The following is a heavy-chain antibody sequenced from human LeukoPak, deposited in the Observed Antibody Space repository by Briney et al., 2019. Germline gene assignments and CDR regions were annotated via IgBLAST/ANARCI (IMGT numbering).Heavy chain of an antibody. V-gene: IGHV4-34*01. CDR1: GGSFSGYY. CDR3: ARGSVVTPGGDY. CDR2: INHSGST. Sequence: SETLSLTCAVYGGSFSGYYWSWIRQPPGKGLEWIGEINHSGSTNYNPSLKSRVTISADTSKNQFSLKLSSVTAADTAVYYCARGSVVTPGGDYWGQGTLVTVSS. D-gene: IGHD2-21*02. J-gene: IGHJ4*02.